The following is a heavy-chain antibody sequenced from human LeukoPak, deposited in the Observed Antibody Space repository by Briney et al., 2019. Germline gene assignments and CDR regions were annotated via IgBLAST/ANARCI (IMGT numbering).Heavy chain of an antibody. V-gene: IGHV4-61*02. D-gene: IGHD3-16*01. J-gene: IGHJ4*02. CDR1: GGSISSGGYS. CDR2: IYTSGST. CDR3: ARGVWGEGPGAFDY. Sequence: SETLSLTCAVSGGSISSGGYSWSWIRQPPGKGLEWIGRIYTSGSTNYNPSLKSRVTMSVDTSKNQFSLKLSSVTAADTAVYYCARGVWGEGPGAFDYWGQGTLVTVSS.